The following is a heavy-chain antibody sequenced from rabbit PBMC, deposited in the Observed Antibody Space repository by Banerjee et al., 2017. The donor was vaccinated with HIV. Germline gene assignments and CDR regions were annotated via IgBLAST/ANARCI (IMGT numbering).Heavy chain of an antibody. CDR3: ARPRDVGAASYDLDL. CDR1: GFSFSSGGR. J-gene: IGHJ4*01. CDR2: IDTGTGST. Sequence: QEQLVESGGGLVKPGASLTLTCKASGFSFSSGGRLCWVRQAPGKGLEGIACIDTGTGSTYYASWVHGRFTISETSSTTVTLQMTSLTAADTATYFCARPRDVGAASYDLDLWGPGTLVTVS. D-gene: IGHD6-1*01. V-gene: IGHV1S45*01.